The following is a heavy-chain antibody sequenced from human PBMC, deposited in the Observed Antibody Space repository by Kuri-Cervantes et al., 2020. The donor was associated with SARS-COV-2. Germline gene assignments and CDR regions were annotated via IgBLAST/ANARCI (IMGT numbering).Heavy chain of an antibody. CDR3: AKDSPEIVVVPAAPLYFDL. CDR2: IKSKTDGGTT. Sequence: GESLKISCAASGFTFSNAWMSWVRQAPGKGLEWVGRIKSKTDGGTTDYAAPVKGRFTISRDDSKNTLYLQMNSLRAEDTAVYYCAKDSPEIVVVPAAPLYFDLWGRGTLVTVSS. V-gene: IGHV3-15*01. D-gene: IGHD2-2*01. J-gene: IGHJ2*01. CDR1: GFTFSNAW.